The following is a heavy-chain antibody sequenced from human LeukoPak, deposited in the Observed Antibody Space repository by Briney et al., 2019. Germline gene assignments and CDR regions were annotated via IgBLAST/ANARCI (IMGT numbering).Heavy chain of an antibody. CDR2: ISSSSSYI. Sequence: PGGSLRLSCAASGFTFSSYSMNWVRQAPGKGLEWVSSISSSSSYIYYADSVKGRFTISRDNAKNSLYLHMNSLRAEGTAVYYCARGHTVTSYFDYWGQGTLVTVSS. CDR1: GFTFSSYS. V-gene: IGHV3-21*01. J-gene: IGHJ4*02. D-gene: IGHD4-17*01. CDR3: ARGHTVTSYFDY.